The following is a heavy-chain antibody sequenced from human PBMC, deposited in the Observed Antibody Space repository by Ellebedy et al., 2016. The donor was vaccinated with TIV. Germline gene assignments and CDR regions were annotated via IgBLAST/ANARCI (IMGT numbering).Heavy chain of an antibody. J-gene: IGHJ4*02. CDR3: ARAPRSDNFWSGYREHFDS. CDR2: IYDIGST. V-gene: IGHV4-4*08. CDR1: GGSMKYNY. Sequence: MPGGSLRLSCDVSGGSMKYNYWSWVRQPPGKGLEWIGYIYDIGSTSYNPSLKSRVAISIDTSKNQFSLRLKSVTAADTAVYCCARAPRSDNFWSGYREHFDSWGQGTLVTVSS. D-gene: IGHD3-3*01.